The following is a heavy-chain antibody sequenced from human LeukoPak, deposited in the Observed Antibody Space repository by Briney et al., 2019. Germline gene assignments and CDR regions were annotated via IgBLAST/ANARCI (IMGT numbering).Heavy chain of an antibody. J-gene: IGHJ4*02. CDR2: ISTYSANT. D-gene: IGHD3-10*01. Sequence: ASVKVSCKASGYSFAGYGISWVRQAPGQGLEWIGWISTYSANTNYAHNLQGRITVTTETSTSTAYMELRSLRFDDTAVYYCARVGAAHSHFDYWGQGTQLTVSS. V-gene: IGHV1-18*01. CDR1: GYSFAGYG. CDR3: ARVGAAHSHFDY.